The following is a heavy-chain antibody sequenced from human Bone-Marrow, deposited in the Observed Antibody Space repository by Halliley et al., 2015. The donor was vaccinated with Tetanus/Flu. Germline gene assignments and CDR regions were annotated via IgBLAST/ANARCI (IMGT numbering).Heavy chain of an antibody. Sequence: SLRLSCAASGFTFSRYEMNWVRQAPGKGLECVSYISFSGSTIYYADSVKGRFTISRDNAKNSLYLQMNSLRAEDTAVYYCAGENDSSGSGAFDIWGQGTMVTVSS. V-gene: IGHV3-48*03. CDR1: GFTFSRYE. D-gene: IGHD3-22*01. CDR3: AGENDSSGSGAFDI. J-gene: IGHJ3*02. CDR2: ISFSGSTI.